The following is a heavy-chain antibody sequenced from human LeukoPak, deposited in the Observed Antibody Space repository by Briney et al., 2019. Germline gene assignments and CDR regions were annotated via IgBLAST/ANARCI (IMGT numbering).Heavy chain of an antibody. Sequence: GGSLRLSCAASGFTFSNYAMTWVRQAPGKGLEWVSGISGSGGSTYYADSVKGRFTISRDDSKNTVNLHMNNLRAEDTAVYYCAKGQLLWFGQLLPDYWGQGILVTVSS. CDR2: ISGSGGST. V-gene: IGHV3-23*01. CDR3: AKGQLLWFGQLLPDY. CDR1: GFTFSNYA. J-gene: IGHJ4*02. D-gene: IGHD3-10*01.